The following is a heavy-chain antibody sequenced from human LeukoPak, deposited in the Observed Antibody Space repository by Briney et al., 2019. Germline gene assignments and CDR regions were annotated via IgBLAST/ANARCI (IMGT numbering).Heavy chain of an antibody. CDR3: AREGHVEMATIT. J-gene: IGHJ5*02. V-gene: IGHV1-8*01. D-gene: IGHD5-24*01. CDR2: MNPNSGNT. Sequence: ASVKVSCKASGYTFTSYDINWVRQATGQGLEWMGWMNPNSGNTGYAQKFQGRVTMTRNTSISTAYMELSSLRSEDTAVYYCAREGHVEMATITWGQGTLVTVSS. CDR1: GYTFTSYD.